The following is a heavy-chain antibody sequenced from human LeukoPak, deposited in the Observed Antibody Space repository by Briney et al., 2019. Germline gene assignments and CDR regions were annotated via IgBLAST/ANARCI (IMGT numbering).Heavy chain of an antibody. Sequence: ASVKVSCKASGYTFTGYYMHWVRQAPGQGLVWMGWINPNSGGTNYAQKFQGWVTMTRDTSISTAYMEPSRLRSDDTAVYYCARDRYVEATVTLEPSGMDVWGQGTTVTVSS. V-gene: IGHV1-2*04. CDR3: ARDRYVEATVTLEPSGMDV. D-gene: IGHD4-17*01. J-gene: IGHJ6*02. CDR1: GYTFTGYY. CDR2: INPNSGGT.